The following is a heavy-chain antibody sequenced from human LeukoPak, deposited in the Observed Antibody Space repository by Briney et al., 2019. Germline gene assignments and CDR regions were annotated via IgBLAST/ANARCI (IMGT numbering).Heavy chain of an antibody. Sequence: GGSLRLSCVASGFTFSNYAMSWVRQAPGKGLDWVSVISGSAGKIRYAGSVKGRFTVSRDNSENTVYLQMNNLRAEDTAVYYCVSFYETYWGRGTLVTVSS. V-gene: IGHV3-23*01. CDR1: GFTFSNYA. CDR2: ISGSAGKI. CDR3: VSFYETY. J-gene: IGHJ4*02. D-gene: IGHD2/OR15-2a*01.